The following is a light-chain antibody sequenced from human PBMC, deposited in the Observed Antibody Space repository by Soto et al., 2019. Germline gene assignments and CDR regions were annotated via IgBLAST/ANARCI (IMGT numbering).Light chain of an antibody. CDR1: SSDVGSYNL. CDR3: CSYAGSPYV. J-gene: IGLJ1*01. CDR2: EVS. V-gene: IGLV2-23*02. Sequence: QSALTQPASVSGSPGQSITISCTGTSSDVGSYNLVSWYQQHPGKAPKLMLYEVSKRPSGVSNRFSGSKSGNTASLTISGLQAEDEADYYCCSYAGSPYVFGTGTKVTVL.